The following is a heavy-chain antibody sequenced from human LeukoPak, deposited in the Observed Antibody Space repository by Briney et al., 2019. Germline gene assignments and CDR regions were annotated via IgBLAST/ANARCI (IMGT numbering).Heavy chain of an antibody. CDR3: ARDLGSGWLNYFDY. V-gene: IGHV6-1*01. J-gene: IGHJ4*02. CDR1: GDSVSSNSAT. Sequence: SQTLSLTCAISGDSVSSNSATWDWIRQFPSRGLEWLGRTYYRSKWYNDYAVSVKSRITINPDTSKNQFSLQLNSVTPEDTAVYYCARDLGSGWLNYFDYWGQGALVTVSS. CDR2: TYYRSKWYN. D-gene: IGHD6-19*01.